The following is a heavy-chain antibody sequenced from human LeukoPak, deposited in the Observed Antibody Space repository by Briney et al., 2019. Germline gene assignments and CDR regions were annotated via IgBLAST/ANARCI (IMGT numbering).Heavy chain of an antibody. CDR1: GFTFTNYA. D-gene: IGHD4-17*01. J-gene: IGHJ3*02. V-gene: IGHV3-23*01. CDR3: ARDPNGDYVGAFEM. Sequence: SLRLSCAASGFTFTNYAMISVPQSPGRRLESGSAIRSGGHGTLYADFVKGRFTISRDNSKNTVFLQMNNMRAEYTAVYYCARDPNGDYVGAFEMWGPGTKVTVS. CDR2: IRSGGHGT.